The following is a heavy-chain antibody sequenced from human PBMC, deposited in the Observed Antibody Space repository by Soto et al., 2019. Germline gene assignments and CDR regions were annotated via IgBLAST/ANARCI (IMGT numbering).Heavy chain of an antibody. V-gene: IGHV3-11*01. CDR1: GFTFSDYY. J-gene: IGHJ4*02. Sequence: GGSLRLSCAASGFTFSDYYMSWIRQAPGKGLEWVSYISSSGSTIYYADSVKGRFTISRDNAKNSLYLQMNSLRAEDTAVYYCARGNPRNRWHPESYYFDYWGQGTLVTVSS. CDR3: ARGNPRNRWHPESYYFDY. CDR2: ISSSGSTI.